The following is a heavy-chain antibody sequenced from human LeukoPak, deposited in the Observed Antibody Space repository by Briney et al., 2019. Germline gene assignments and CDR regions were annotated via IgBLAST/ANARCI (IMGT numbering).Heavy chain of an antibody. CDR1: GFTFSSYS. V-gene: IGHV3-21*01. D-gene: IGHD3-10*01. CDR2: ISSSSSYI. J-gene: IGHJ6*02. CDR3: ASPPSYYGSYCYGMDV. Sequence: GGSLRLSCAASGFTFSSYSMNWVRQAPGKGLEWVSSISSSSSYIYYADSVKGRFTISRDNAKNSLYLQMNSLRAEDTAVYYCASPPSYYGSYCYGMDVWGQGTTVTVSS.